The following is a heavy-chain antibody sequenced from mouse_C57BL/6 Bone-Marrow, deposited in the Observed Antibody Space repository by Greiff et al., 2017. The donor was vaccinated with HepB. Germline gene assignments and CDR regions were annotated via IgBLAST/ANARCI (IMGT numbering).Heavy chain of an antibody. D-gene: IGHD1-1*01. J-gene: IGHJ4*01. CDR1: GFSLTSYG. CDR2: IWSDGST. Sequence: VMLVESGPGLVAPSQSLSITCTVSGFSLTSYGVHWVRQPPGKGLEWLVVIWSDGSTTYNSALKSRLSISKDNSKSQVFLKMNSLQTDDTAMYYCARHGGTPYYAMDYWGQGTSVTVSS. CDR3: ARHGGTPYYAMDY. V-gene: IGHV2-6-1*01.